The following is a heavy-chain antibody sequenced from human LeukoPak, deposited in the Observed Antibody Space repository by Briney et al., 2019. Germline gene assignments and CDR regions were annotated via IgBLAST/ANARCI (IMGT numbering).Heavy chain of an antibody. J-gene: IGHJ6*03. Sequence: GGSLRLSCVASGFTFSNYVMNWVRQAPGKGLEWVAFIRYDGSNKYYADSVKGRFTISRDNSKNTLYLQMNSLRAEDTAVYYCAKDSRLRFLEWLQNYYYYYMDVWGKGTTVTVSS. CDR2: IRYDGSNK. V-gene: IGHV3-30*02. D-gene: IGHD3-3*01. CDR1: GFTFSNYV. CDR3: AKDSRLRFLEWLQNYYYYYMDV.